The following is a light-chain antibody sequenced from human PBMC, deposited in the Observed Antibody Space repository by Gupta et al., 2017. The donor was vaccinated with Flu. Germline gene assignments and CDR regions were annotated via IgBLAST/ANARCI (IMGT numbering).Light chain of an antibody. V-gene: IGKV6-21*01. CDR2: YAF. J-gene: IGKJ2*01. Sequence: EIVLTQSPDFQSVTPKEKVTITCRASQTIGSSLHWYQQRPDQSPKLLIKYAFQSFSGVPSRFSGSESGTNFTLTINSLEAEDAATYYCQQTSSLPYTFGQGTKMEIK. CDR1: QTIGSS. CDR3: QQTSSLPYT.